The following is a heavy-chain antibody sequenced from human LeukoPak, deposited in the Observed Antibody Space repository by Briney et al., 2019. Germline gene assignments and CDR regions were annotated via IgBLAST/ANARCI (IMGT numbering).Heavy chain of an antibody. CDR2: ISGSGGST. D-gene: IGHD5-18*01. V-gene: IGHV3-23*01. Sequence: GSLRLSCAASGFTFSSYAMSWVRQAPGKGLEWVSAISGSGGSTYYADSVKGRFTISRDNSKNTLYLQMNSLRAEDTAVYYCAKDQAGYSYGYGGYFDYWGQGTLVTVSS. CDR3: AKDQAGYSYGYGGYFDY. CDR1: GFTFSSYA. J-gene: IGHJ4*02.